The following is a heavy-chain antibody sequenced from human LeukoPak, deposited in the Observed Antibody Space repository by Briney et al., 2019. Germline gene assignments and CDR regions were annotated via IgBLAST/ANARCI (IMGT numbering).Heavy chain of an antibody. CDR2: MNPNSGNT. D-gene: IGHD5-12*01. V-gene: IGHV1-8*01. CDR3: ARGNSGYDLYYFDY. Sequence: ASVKVSCEASGYTFTSYDINWLRQATGQGLEWMGWMNPNSGNTGYAQKFQGRVTMTRNTSISTAYMELSSLRSEDTAVYYCARGNSGYDLYYFDYWGQGTLVTVSS. CDR1: GYTFTSYD. J-gene: IGHJ4*02.